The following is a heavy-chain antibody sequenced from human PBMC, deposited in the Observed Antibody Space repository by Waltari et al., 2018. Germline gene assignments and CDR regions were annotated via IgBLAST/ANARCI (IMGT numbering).Heavy chain of an antibody. V-gene: IGHV3-53*01. CDR2: LYVIGTT. J-gene: IGHJ3*02. CDR1: GFNVSDHY. CDR3: ARVIGPYDAFDI. Sequence: EVQLVESGGDSIQPGGSLRLSCAVSGFNVSDHYMTWVRQAPGKGLEWVSVLYVIGTTYYADSVKGRFIISGDTDKNTLYLQMNSLRAEDTAVYFCARVIGPYDAFDIWGQGTHVTVSS.